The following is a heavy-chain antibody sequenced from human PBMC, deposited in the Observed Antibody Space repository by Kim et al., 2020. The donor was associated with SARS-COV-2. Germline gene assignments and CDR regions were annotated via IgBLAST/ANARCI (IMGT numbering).Heavy chain of an antibody. CDR3: ARGADYGDYTPFDY. Sequence: ANSVKGRFTISRDNAKNSLYLQMNSLRAEDTAVYYCARGADYGDYTPFDYWGQGTLVTVSS. V-gene: IGHV3-21*01. J-gene: IGHJ4*02. D-gene: IGHD4-17*01.